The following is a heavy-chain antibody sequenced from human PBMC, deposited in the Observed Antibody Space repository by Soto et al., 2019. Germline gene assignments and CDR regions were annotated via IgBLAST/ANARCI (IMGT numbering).Heavy chain of an antibody. CDR3: AKVGYYDILTGYYKGGYFDY. D-gene: IGHD3-9*01. V-gene: IGHV3-23*01. J-gene: IGHJ4*02. Sequence: PGGSLRLSCAASGFTFSSYAMSWVRQAPGKGLEWVSAISGSGGSTYYADSVKGRFTISRDNSKNTLYLQMNSLRAEDTAVYYCAKVGYYDILTGYYKGGYFDYWGQGTLVTVSS. CDR1: GFTFSSYA. CDR2: ISGSGGST.